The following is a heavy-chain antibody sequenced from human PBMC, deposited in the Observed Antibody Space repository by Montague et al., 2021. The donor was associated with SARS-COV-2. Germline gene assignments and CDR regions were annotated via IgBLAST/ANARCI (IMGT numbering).Heavy chain of an antibody. CDR1: GFTFSSYE. D-gene: IGHD1-26*01. J-gene: IGHJ3*02. V-gene: IGHV3-48*03. CDR2: ISSSGSSI. Sequence: SLRLSFAASGFTFSSYEMNWVRQAPGEGLEWVSYISSSGSSIYYADSVKGRFTISRDNAKNSLHLQMNSLRAEDTAVYYCARGRGWLVGATSTAFDIWGQGTMVTVSS. CDR3: ARGRGWLVGATSTAFDI.